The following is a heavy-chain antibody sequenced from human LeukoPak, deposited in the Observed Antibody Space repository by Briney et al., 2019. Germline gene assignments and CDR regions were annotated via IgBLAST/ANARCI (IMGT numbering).Heavy chain of an antibody. J-gene: IGHJ4*02. Sequence: SVKVSCKASGYTFINNDISWVRQAPGQGLEWMGRIIPILGIANYAQKFQGRVTITADKSTSTAYMELSSLRSEDTAVYYCARESRGVGATTFDYWGQGTLVTVSS. CDR3: ARESRGVGATTFDY. CDR2: IIPILGIA. V-gene: IGHV1-69*04. CDR1: GYTFINND. D-gene: IGHD1-26*01.